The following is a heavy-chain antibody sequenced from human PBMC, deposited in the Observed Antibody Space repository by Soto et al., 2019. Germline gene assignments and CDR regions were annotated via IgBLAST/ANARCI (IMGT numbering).Heavy chain of an antibody. CDR2: INAYNGNT. CDR3: ARDLVAYYYDSSGYY. V-gene: IGHV1-18*01. J-gene: IGHJ4*02. Sequence: QVQLVQSGAEVKKLGASVKVSCKASGYTFTSYGISWVRQAPGQGLEWMGWINAYNGNTNYAEKLQGRVTMTTDTSTSTAYMELRSLRSDDTAVYYCARDLVAYYYDSSGYYWGQGTLVTVSS. D-gene: IGHD3-22*01. CDR1: GYTFTSYG.